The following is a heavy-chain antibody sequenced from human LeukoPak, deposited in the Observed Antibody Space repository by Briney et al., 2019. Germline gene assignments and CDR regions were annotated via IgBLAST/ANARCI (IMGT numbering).Heavy chain of an antibody. V-gene: IGHV3-33*06. CDR1: GFTFRSYG. CDR2: IWYDGSNK. J-gene: IGHJ4*02. CDR3: AKAHGLAAIDY. Sequence: GGSLRLSCAASGFTFRSYGMHWVHQAPGKGLEWVAIIWYDGSNKYYADSVKGRFTISRDDSKKTLYLQMNSLRAEDTAVYYCAKAHGLAAIDYWGLGTLVTVSS. D-gene: IGHD1-26*01.